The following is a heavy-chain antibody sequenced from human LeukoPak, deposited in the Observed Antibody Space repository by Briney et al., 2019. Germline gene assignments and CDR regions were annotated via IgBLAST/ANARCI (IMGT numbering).Heavy chain of an antibody. J-gene: IGHJ6*03. CDR3: AKEGRYSSPYYYMDV. CDR2: ISGSGSST. D-gene: IGHD6-13*01. Sequence: PGGSLRLSCAASAFTFSSYAMSWVRQTPGKGLEWVSAISGSGSSTYFADSVRGRFTISRDNSKNTLYLQMSSLRAEDTAVYYCAKEGRYSSPYYYMDVWGKGTTVTVSS. V-gene: IGHV3-23*01. CDR1: AFTFSSYA.